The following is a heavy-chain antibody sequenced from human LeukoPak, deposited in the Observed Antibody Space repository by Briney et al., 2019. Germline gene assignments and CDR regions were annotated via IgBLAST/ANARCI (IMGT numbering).Heavy chain of an antibody. Sequence: GESLKISCKGSGYSFTSYWISWVRQMPGKGLEWMGRIDPSDSYTNYSPSFQGHVTISADKSISAAYLQWSSLKASDTAMYYCARHGVIAAAGSTVDYWGQGTLVTVSS. CDR2: IDPSDSYT. D-gene: IGHD6-13*01. V-gene: IGHV5-10-1*01. CDR3: ARHGVIAAAGSTVDY. CDR1: GYSFTSYW. J-gene: IGHJ4*02.